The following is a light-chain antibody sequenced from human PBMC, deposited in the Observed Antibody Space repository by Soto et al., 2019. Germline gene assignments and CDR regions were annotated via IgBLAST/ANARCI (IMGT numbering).Light chain of an antibody. Sequence: EIVMTQSPATLSVSPGERATLSCRASQSVSSDLAWYHQKPGQAPRLLIYGASSRATGIPDRFSGSGSGTDFTLTISRLEPEDFAVYYCQQYGSSPPTFGQGTRLEIK. CDR3: QQYGSSPPT. CDR1: QSVSSD. V-gene: IGKV3-20*01. J-gene: IGKJ5*01. CDR2: GAS.